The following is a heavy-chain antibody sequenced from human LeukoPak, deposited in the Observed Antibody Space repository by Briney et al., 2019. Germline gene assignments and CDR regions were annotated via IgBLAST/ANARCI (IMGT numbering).Heavy chain of an antibody. CDR3: AKDHRYYYDSSGYYLYYFDY. V-gene: IGHV3-23*01. CDR1: GFIFSSYA. CDR2: ISGSGGST. Sequence: GGSLRLSCAASGFIFSSYAMSWVRQAPGKGLEWVSVISGSGGSTYYADSVKGRFTISRDNSKNTLYLQMNSLRAEDTAVYYCAKDHRYYYDSSGYYLYYFDYWGQGTLVTVSS. D-gene: IGHD3-22*01. J-gene: IGHJ4*02.